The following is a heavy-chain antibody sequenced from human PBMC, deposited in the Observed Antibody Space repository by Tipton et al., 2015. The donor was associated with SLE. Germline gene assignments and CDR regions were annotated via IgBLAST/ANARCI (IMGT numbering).Heavy chain of an antibody. CDR3: ARDDPDGDGGGMPGDY. D-gene: IGHD4-17*01. CDR2: ILYSGDT. CDR1: GGSITSHY. Sequence: TLSLTCTVSGGSITSHYWSWIRQPPGKGLEWIGNILYSGDTNYNPSLKSRVTMSLDTSRKQFSLSLNSVTAADTAVYFCARDDPDGDGGGMPGDYWGQGTLVTVS. V-gene: IGHV4-59*11. J-gene: IGHJ4*02.